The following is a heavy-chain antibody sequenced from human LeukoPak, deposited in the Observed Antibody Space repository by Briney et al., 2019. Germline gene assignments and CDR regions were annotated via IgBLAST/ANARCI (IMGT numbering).Heavy chain of an antibody. D-gene: IGHD6-13*01. V-gene: IGHV3-15*01. CDR2: IKSKTDGGTT. Sequence: TSGGSLRLSCAASGFTFSNAWMSWVRQAPGKGLGWVGRIKSKTDGGTTDYAAPVKGRFTISRDDSKNTLYLQMNSLKAEDTAVYYCTTAHSSSWYWFDPWGQGTLVTVSS. J-gene: IGHJ5*02. CDR3: TTAHSSSWYWFDP. CDR1: GFTFSNAW.